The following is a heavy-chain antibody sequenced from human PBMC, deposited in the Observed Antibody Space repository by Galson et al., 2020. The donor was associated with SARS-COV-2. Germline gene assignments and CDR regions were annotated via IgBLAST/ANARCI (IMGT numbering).Heavy chain of an antibody. CDR2: IYYSGST. CDR1: GGSISSGDYS. V-gene: IGHV4-30-4*01. J-gene: IGHJ4*02. CDR3: ARVGAYYYGSGSYYPIDY. D-gene: IGHD3-10*01. Sequence: ETSEPLSLTCTVSGGSISSGDYSWSWIRQPPGKGLEWIGYIYYSGSTYYNPSLKSRVTISVDTSKNQFSLKLSSVTAADTAVYYCARVGAYYYGSGSYYPIDYWGQGTLVTVSS.